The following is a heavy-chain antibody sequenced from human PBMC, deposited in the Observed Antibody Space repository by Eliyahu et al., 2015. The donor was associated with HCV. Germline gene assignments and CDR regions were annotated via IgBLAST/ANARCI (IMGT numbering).Heavy chain of an antibody. CDR1: GGSITTXY. V-gene: IGHV4-59*01. J-gene: IGHJ5*02. Sequence: QVQLQESGPGLVKPSETLSLTCTVSGGSITTXYWSWIRQPPGKGLEWIGYIHYRGSTNYNPSLKSRVTISIDTSKNQFSLNLTSVTAADTAMYYCASGGGGIAVTGTGGWFDPWGQGTLVTVSS. D-gene: IGHD6-19*01. CDR2: IHYRGST. CDR3: ASGGGGIAVTGTGGWFDP.